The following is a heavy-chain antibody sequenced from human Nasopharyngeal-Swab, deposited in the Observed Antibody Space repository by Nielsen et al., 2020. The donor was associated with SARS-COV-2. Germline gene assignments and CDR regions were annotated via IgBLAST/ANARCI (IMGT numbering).Heavy chain of an antibody. D-gene: IGHD3-3*01. CDR1: GFTFSKFW. Sequence: GASLKISCAASGFTFSKFWMNWVRQAPGKGLEWVANIKEDGSEAHYVGSVRGRFTISRDNAENSLYLQMNSLRAEDTAVYYCAKDIRGYYDFSPWGLGTLVTVAS. V-gene: IGHV3-7*03. CDR3: AKDIRGYYDFSP. J-gene: IGHJ5*02. CDR2: IKEDGSEA.